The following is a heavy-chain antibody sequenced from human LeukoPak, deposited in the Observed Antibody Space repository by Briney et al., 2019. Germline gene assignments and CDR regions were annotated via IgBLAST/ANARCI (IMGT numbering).Heavy chain of an antibody. D-gene: IGHD4-17*01. CDR1: GYSFANYG. CDR2: VSGYNGHT. Sequence: ASVKVSCKASGYSFANYGLSWVRQAPGQGLEWMGWVSGYNGHTKYAQNLQGRVTMTRDTSTGTVYMELRSLRSDDTAVYYCARENDYGDYAGAFDIWGQGTMVTVSA. J-gene: IGHJ3*02. CDR3: ARENDYGDYAGAFDI. V-gene: IGHV1-18*01.